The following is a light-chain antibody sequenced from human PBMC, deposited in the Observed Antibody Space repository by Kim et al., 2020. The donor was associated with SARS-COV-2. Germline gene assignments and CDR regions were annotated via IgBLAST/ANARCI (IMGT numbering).Light chain of an antibody. CDR3: LQYASSRS. J-gene: IGKJ2*04. V-gene: IGKV3-20*01. CDR2: GAF. Sequence: SPGDSATPSCRATETIYNNCLSWYQQRPGQTPRLLIYGAFNRARGVPDRFSGSGSGADFTLTIDRLEPEDFAAFFCLQYASSRSFGQGTKLEI. CDR1: ETIYNNC.